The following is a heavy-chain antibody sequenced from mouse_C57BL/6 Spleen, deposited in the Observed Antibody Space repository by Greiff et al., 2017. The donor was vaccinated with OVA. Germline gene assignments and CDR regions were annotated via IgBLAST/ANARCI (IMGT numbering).Heavy chain of an antibody. J-gene: IGHJ4*01. CDR1: GFTFSDYG. CDR2: LSSGSSTI. V-gene: IGHV5-17*01. CDR3: ARKITTVVATDYAMDY. Sequence: EVQGVESGGGLVKPGGSLKLSCAASGFTFSDYGMHWVRQAPEKGLEWVAYLSSGSSTIYYADTVKGRFTISRDNAKNTLFLQMTSLRSEDTAMYYCARKITTVVATDYAMDYWGQGTSVTVSS. D-gene: IGHD1-1*01.